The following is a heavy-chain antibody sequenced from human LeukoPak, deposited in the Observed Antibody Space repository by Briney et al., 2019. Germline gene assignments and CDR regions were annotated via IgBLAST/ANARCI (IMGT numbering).Heavy chain of an antibody. CDR2: ISGRGASK. V-gene: IGHV3-23*01. CDR1: GLTFNNYA. CDR3: ARQESGVVPAALLP. Sequence: GGSLRLSCAVSGLTFNNYAMSWVRQAPGKGLEWVSGISGRGASKYYADSVKGRFTISRDNSKNTLYLQMNSLRAEDTAVYYCARQESGVVPAALLPWGQGTLVTVSS. J-gene: IGHJ5*02. D-gene: IGHD2-2*01.